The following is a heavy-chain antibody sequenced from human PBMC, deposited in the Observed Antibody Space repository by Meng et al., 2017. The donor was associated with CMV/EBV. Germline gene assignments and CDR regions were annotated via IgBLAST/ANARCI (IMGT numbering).Heavy chain of an antibody. CDR2: IRYDGSNK. CDR3: ARPPAGYSYGLVIRNNWFDP. CDR1: GFTFSSYG. V-gene: IGHV3-30*02. D-gene: IGHD5-18*01. Sequence: GESLKISCAASGFTFSSYGMHWVRQAPGKGLEWVAFIRYDGSNKYYADSVKGRFTISRDNAKNTLYLQMNSLRAEDTAVYYCARPPAGYSYGLVIRNNWFDPWGQGTLVTVSS. J-gene: IGHJ5*02.